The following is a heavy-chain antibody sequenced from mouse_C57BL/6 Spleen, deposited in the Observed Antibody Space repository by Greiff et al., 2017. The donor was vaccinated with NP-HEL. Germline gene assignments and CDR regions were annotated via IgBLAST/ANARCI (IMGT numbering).Heavy chain of an antibody. J-gene: IGHJ1*03. CDR1: GFTFSSYA. CDR2: ISDGGSYT. CDR3: AREEAGRYFDV. V-gene: IGHV5-4*01. D-gene: IGHD4-1*01. Sequence: EVKLMESGGGLVKPGGSLKLSCAASGFTFSSYAMSWVRQTPEKRLEWVATISDGGSYTYYPDNVKGRFTISRDNAKNNLYLQMSHLKSEDTAMYYCAREEAGRYFDVWGTGTTVTVSS.